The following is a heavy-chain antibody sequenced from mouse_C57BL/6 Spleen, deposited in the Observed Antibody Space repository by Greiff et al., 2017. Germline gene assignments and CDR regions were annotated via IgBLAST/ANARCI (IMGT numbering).Heavy chain of an antibody. CDR2: IHPNSGST. V-gene: IGHV1-64*01. CDR3: ARSGDGYGFAY. D-gene: IGHD2-2*01. Sequence: VQLQQSGAELVKPGASVKLSCKASGYTFTSYWMHWVKQRPGQGLEWIGMIHPNSGSTNYNEKFKSKATLTVDKSSSTAYMQLSSLTSEDSAVYYCARSGDGYGFAYWGQGTLVTVSA. CDR1: GYTFTSYW. J-gene: IGHJ3*01.